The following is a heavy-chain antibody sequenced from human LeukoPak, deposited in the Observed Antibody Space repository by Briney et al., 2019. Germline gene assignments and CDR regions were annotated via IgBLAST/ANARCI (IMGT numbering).Heavy chain of an antibody. CDR2: FDPEDGET. J-gene: IGHJ3*02. V-gene: IGHV1-24*01. CDR1: GYTLTELS. D-gene: IGHD2-8*01. CDR3: AADNGGSDAFDI. Sequence: ASVKVSCKVSGYTLTELSMHWVRQAPGKGLEWMGGFDPEDGETIYAQKFQGRVTMTEDTSTDTAYMELSSLRSEDTAVYYCAADNGGSDAFDIWGQGTMVTVSS.